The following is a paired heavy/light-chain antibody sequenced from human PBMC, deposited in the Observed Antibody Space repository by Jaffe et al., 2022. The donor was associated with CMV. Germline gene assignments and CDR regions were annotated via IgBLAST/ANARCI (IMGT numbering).Heavy chain of an antibody. Sequence: QVQLQESGPGLVKPSATLSLTCTVSGASIRTYYWSWIRQPPGKGLEWIGDISYSESTSYNPSLKSRVTISGDTSKNHFSLQLNSVTAADTAIYYCARLTAAAGSNKYMDVWGRGTTVTVSS. CDR3: ARLTAAAGSNKYMDV. D-gene: IGHD6-13*01. V-gene: IGHV4-59*08. CDR2: ISYSEST. CDR1: GASIRTYY. J-gene: IGHJ6*03.
Light chain of an antibody. J-gene: IGLJ3*02. Sequence: SYEVTQPPSLSVSPGQTASITCSGDKLGDKYASWYQQKPGQSPVLVIYQDTKRPSGIPERFSGSNSGNTATLTISETQAMDEADYYCQTWDSRTVVFGGGTKVTVL. CDR2: QDT. CDR3: QTWDSRTVV. V-gene: IGLV3-1*01. CDR1: KLGDKY.